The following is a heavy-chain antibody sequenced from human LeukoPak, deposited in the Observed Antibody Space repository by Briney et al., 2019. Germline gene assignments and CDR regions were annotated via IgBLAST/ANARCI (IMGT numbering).Heavy chain of an antibody. CDR3: AGSGVRSSSWYRFDY. D-gene: IGHD6-13*01. CDR2: IYYSGST. CDR1: GGSISSYY. Sequence: SETLSLTCTVSGGSISSYYWSWIRQPPGKGLEWIGYIYYSGSTNYNPSLKSRVTISVDTSKNQFSLKLSSVTAADTAVYYCAGSGVRSSSWYRFDYWGQGTLVTVSS. J-gene: IGHJ4*02. V-gene: IGHV4-59*01.